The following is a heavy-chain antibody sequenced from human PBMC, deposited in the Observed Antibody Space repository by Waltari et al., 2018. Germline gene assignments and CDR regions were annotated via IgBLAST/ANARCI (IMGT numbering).Heavy chain of an antibody. Sequence: QVQLVQSGAEVKKPGSSVKVSCKASGGTFSSYAISWVRQAPGPGLEWMGGIIPIFGTANYAQKFQGRVTITADKSTSTAYMELSSLRSEDTAVYYCARVQNDYGGNTLRIFDLWGRGTLVTVSS. V-gene: IGHV1-69*14. D-gene: IGHD4-17*01. CDR3: ARVQNDYGGNTLRIFDL. J-gene: IGHJ2*01. CDR1: GGTFSSYA. CDR2: IIPIFGTA.